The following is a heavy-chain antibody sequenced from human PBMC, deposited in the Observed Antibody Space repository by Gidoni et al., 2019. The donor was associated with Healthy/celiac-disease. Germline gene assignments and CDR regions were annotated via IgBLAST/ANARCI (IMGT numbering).Heavy chain of an antibody. CDR3: AKDHSSSSPYYFDY. CDR1: GFTFSSYA. V-gene: IGHV3-23*01. Sequence: DVQLLESGGGLVQPGGSLRLSCAASGFTFSSYAMSWVRQAPGKGLEWVSGISGSAVGTYYADSVKGRFTISRDNSKNTLYLQMNSLRAEDTAVYNCAKDHSSSSPYYFDYWGQGTLVTVSS. J-gene: IGHJ4*02. D-gene: IGHD6-6*01. CDR2: ISGSAVGT.